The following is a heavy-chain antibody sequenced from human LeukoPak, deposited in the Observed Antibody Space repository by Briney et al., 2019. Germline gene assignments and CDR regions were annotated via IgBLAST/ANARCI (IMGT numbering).Heavy chain of an antibody. J-gene: IGHJ6*02. D-gene: IGHD6-19*01. Sequence: GGSLRLSCAASGFTFSSYSMTWVRQAPGKGLEWVSYISSSSSTIYYADSVKGRFTISRDNAKNSLYLQMNSLRAEDTAVYYCAREEGSGWLKYYYYGMDVWGQGTTVTVSS. CDR2: ISSSSSTI. CDR3: AREEGSGWLKYYYYGMDV. CDR1: GFTFSSYS. V-gene: IGHV3-48*01.